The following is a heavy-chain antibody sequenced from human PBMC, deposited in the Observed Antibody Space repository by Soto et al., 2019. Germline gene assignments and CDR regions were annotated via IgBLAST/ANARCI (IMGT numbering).Heavy chain of an antibody. Sequence: QITLKESGPTLVKPTQTLTLTCTFSGFSLTSRPVGVGWVRQPPGKALEWLAFIYWDDDKRYSPSLRSTLTVAKDTSKTQVALPLPNLGPVDTAPYYCAHRRNYDGSWNAGVFDYWGPGILVTVSS. CDR3: AHRRNYDGSWNAGVFDY. J-gene: IGHJ4*02. D-gene: IGHD3-16*01. CDR1: GFSLTSRPVG. CDR2: IYWDDDK. V-gene: IGHV2-5*02.